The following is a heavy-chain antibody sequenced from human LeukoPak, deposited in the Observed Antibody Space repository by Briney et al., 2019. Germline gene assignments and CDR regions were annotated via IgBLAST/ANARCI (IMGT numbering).Heavy chain of an antibody. CDR2: INPSGGST. Sequence: ASVKVSCKASGYTFTSYYMHWVRQAPGQGLEWMGIINPSGGSTSYAQKFQGRVTMTRDTSTSTVYMELSSLRSEDTAVYYCARGGIAVAGTFGGRTGYYYYGMDVWGQGTTVTVSS. V-gene: IGHV1-46*03. J-gene: IGHJ6*02. CDR3: ARGGIAVAGTFGGRTGYYYYGMDV. D-gene: IGHD6-19*01. CDR1: GYTFTSYY.